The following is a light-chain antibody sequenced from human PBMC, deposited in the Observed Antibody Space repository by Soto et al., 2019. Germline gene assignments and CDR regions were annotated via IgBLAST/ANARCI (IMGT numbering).Light chain of an antibody. J-gene: IGKJ1*01. CDR1: QSVSSN. CDR2: GAS. CDR3: QQYNNWPPWT. V-gene: IGKV3-15*01. Sequence: EIVMTQSPATLSVSPGERATLSCRASQSVSSNLSWYQQKPGQAPRLLLYGASTRATGIPARFSGSGSWTKFTITISSLQSEEFSVYYCQQYNNWPPWTFGQGTKVEIK.